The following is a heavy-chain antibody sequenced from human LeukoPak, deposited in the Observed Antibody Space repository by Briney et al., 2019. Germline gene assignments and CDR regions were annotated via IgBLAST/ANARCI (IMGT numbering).Heavy chain of an antibody. Sequence: ASVKVSFRASGYTFTIYDINWVRQATGQGLEWMGWMNPNSGNTGYAQKFQGRVTMTRNTSISTAYMELSSLRPEDTAVYCCAKRGYSYDFHYYYYMDVWGKGTTVTVSS. J-gene: IGHJ6*03. CDR2: MNPNSGNT. D-gene: IGHD5-18*01. CDR3: AKRGYSYDFHYYYYMDV. V-gene: IGHV1-8*01. CDR1: GYTFTIYD.